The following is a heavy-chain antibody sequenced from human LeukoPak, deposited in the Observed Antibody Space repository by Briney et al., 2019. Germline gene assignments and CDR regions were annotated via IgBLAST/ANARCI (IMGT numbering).Heavy chain of an antibody. V-gene: IGHV3-48*02. Sequence: GGSLRLSCAASGFTFSSYSMQWVRQAPGKGLEWVSHISSSSGSTIYYADSVKGRFTISRDNAKESLYLQMSSLRDEDTAVYYCVFPYWQDLDHWGQGTLVTVSS. CDR2: ISSSSGSTI. J-gene: IGHJ4*02. CDR3: VFPYWQDLDH. CDR1: GFTFSSYS. D-gene: IGHD2-15*01.